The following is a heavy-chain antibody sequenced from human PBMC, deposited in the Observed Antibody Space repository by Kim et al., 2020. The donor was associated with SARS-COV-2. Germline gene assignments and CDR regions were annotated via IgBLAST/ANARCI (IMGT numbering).Heavy chain of an antibody. V-gene: IGHV1-3*01. Sequence: ASVKVSCKASGYTFTSYAMHWVRQAPGQRLEWMGWINAGNGNTKYSQKFQGRVTITRDTSASTAYMELSSLRSEDTAVYYCARVGGATRAYGMDVWGQGTTVTVSS. CDR3: ARVGGATRAYGMDV. J-gene: IGHJ6*02. CDR2: INAGNGNT. CDR1: GYTFTSYA. D-gene: IGHD3-10*01.